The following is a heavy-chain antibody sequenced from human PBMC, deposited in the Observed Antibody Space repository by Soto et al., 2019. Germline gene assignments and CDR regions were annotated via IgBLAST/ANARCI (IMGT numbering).Heavy chain of an antibody. CDR3: MTVTAVGSQWFGLHPLGPFDY. CDR1: RFSFHSYG. J-gene: IGHJ4*02. CDR2: ISYDESNK. V-gene: IGHV3-30*03. Sequence: VQLVESGGGVVQPGRSLRLSCTASRFSFHSYGMHWVRRAPGKGLEWLAVISYDESNKYYADSVKGRFTIYRVNSQSTLYLPTDTLRPEDPDVYHCMTVTAVGSQWFGLHPLGPFDYWGQGTLVTVSS. D-gene: IGHD3-10*01.